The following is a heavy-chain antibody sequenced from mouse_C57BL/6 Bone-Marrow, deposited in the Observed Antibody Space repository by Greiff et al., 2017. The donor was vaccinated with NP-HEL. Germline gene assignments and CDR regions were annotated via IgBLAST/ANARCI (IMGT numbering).Heavy chain of an antibody. CDR1: GFTFSDYY. Sequence: EVNLVESGGGLVQPGGSLKLSCAASGFTFSDYYMYWVRQTPEKRLEWVAYISNGGGSTYYPDTVKGRFTISRDNAKNTLYLQMSRLKSEDTAMYYCARQRKYAMDYWGQGTSVTVSS. J-gene: IGHJ4*01. CDR3: ARQRKYAMDY. CDR2: ISNGGGST. V-gene: IGHV5-12*01.